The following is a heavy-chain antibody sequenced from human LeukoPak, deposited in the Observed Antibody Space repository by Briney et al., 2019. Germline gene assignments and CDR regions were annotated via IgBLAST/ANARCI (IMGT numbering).Heavy chain of an antibody. CDR1: GGSFSGYY. Sequence: SETLSLTCAVYGGSFSGYYWSWIRQPPGKGLEWIGEINHSGSTNYNPSLKSRVTISVDTSKTQFSLKLRSVTDADTAVYYCARERITMVRGVIFTRFDPWGQGTLVTVSS. CDR3: ARERITMVRGVIFTRFDP. D-gene: IGHD3-10*01. CDR2: INHSGST. V-gene: IGHV4-34*01. J-gene: IGHJ5*02.